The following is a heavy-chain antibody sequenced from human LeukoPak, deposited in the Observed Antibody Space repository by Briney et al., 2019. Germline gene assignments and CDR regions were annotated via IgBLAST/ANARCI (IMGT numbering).Heavy chain of an antibody. J-gene: IGHJ3*02. Sequence: PGGSLRLSCAASGFTFSSFAMSWVRQAPGKGLEWVAVISYDGSNKYYADSVKGRFTISRDNSKNTLYLQMNSLRAEDTAVYYCAKVGWGSGYFGSDAFDIWGQGTMVTVSS. CDR3: AKVGWGSGYFGSDAFDI. CDR1: GFTFSSFA. D-gene: IGHD3-22*01. V-gene: IGHV3-30*18. CDR2: ISYDGSNK.